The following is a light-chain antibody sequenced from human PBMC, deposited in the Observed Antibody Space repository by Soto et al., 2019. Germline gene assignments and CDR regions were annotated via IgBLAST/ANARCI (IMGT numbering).Light chain of an antibody. CDR2: DAS. Sequence: EIVLTQSPATLSLSPGERATLSCRASQSVSSYLAWYQQKPGQAPRLLIYDASNRATGIPARFSSSGSGTDFTLTISSLEPEDFAVYYCQQRSNWAAITFGQGTRLEIK. J-gene: IGKJ5*01. V-gene: IGKV3-11*01. CDR1: QSVSSY. CDR3: QQRSNWAAIT.